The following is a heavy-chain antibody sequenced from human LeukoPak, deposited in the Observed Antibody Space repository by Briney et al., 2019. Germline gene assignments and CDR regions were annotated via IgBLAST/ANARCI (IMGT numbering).Heavy chain of an antibody. D-gene: IGHD1-14*01. V-gene: IGHV4-30-4*08. CDR2: IYFSGTT. CDR1: GGSIASDDNY. J-gene: IGHJ5*02. Sequence: SQTLSLTCTVSGGSIASDDNYWGWIRQHPGKGLEWIGHIYFSGTTHYNPSLAGRSVISVATSDNQFSLKLTYVTAADTAVYYCAKVGRKYNRFDTWGQGTLVTVSS. CDR3: AKVGRKYNRFDT.